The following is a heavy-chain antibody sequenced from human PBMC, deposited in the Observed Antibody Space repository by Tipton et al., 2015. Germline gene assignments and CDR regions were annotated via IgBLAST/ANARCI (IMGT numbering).Heavy chain of an antibody. V-gene: IGHV4-59*04. CDR1: GGYISNYY. CDR3: KVARWTLDY. Sequence: TLSLTCNVSGGYISNYYWTWLRQSPGKGLEWIGEFSGNGNTHYNPSLESRVTMSVDPSKNQFSLTLNSVTAADTAVYYCKVARWTLDYWGQGILVTVSS. J-gene: IGHJ4*02. D-gene: IGHD3/OR15-3a*01. CDR2: FSGNGNT.